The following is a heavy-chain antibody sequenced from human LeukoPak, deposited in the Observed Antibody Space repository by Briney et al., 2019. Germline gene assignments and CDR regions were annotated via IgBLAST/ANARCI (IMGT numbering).Heavy chain of an antibody. Sequence: PSETLSLTCTVSGGSISSSSYYWGWIRQPPGKGLEWIGSIYYSGSTYYNPSLKSRVTISVDKSKNQFSLKLSSVTAADTAVYYCARGGGSGSYSEPLDYWGQGTLVTVSS. D-gene: IGHD3-10*01. V-gene: IGHV4-39*07. CDR1: GGSISSSSYY. CDR2: IYYSGST. CDR3: ARGGGSGSYSEPLDY. J-gene: IGHJ4*02.